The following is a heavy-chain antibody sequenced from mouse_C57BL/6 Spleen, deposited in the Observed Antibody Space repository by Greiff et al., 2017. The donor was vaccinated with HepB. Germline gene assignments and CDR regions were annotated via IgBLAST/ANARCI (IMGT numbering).Heavy chain of an antibody. Sequence: VQLQQPGAELVMPGASVKLSCKASGYTFTSYWMHWVKQRPGQGLEWIGEIDPSDSYTNYNQKFKGKSTLTVDKSSSKAYMQLSSLTSEDSAVYYCARLWAYWGQGTTLTVSS. J-gene: IGHJ2*01. V-gene: IGHV1-69*01. D-gene: IGHD1-1*02. CDR2: IDPSDSYT. CDR3: ARLWAY. CDR1: GYTFTSYW.